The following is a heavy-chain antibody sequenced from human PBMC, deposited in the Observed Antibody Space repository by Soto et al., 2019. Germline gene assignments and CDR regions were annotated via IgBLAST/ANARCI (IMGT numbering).Heavy chain of an antibody. CDR3: ARVQKRNYYYYGTDV. V-gene: IGHV4-59*08. CDR2: IYYSGST. Sequence: PSETLSLTCTVSGGSISSYYWSWIRQPPGKGLEWIGYIYYSGSTNYNPSLKSRVTISVDTSKNQFSLKLSSVTAADTAVYYCARVQKRNYYYYGTDVWGQGTTVTVSS. CDR1: GGSISSYY. J-gene: IGHJ6*02.